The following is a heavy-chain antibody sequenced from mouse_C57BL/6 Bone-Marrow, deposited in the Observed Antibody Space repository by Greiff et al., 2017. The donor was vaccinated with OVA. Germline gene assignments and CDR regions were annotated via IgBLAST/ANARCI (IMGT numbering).Heavy chain of an antibody. CDR2: IDPSDSYT. CDR1: GYTFTSYW. V-gene: IGHV1-50*01. CDR3: AREDYYVPYYFDY. Sequence: VQLQQPGAELVKPGASVKLSCKASGYTFTSYWMQWVKQRPGQGLEWIGAIDPSDSYTNYNQKFKGKATLTVDTSSSTAYMQLSSLTSEDSAVYYCAREDYYVPYYFDYWGQGTTLTVSS. D-gene: IGHD1-1*01. J-gene: IGHJ2*01.